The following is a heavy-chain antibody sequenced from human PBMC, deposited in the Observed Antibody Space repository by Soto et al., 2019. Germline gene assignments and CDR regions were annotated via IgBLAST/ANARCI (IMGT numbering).Heavy chain of an antibody. CDR2: IYPDDSDT. CDR3: ARGGADYYYDRTGYSQLDS. J-gene: IGHJ4*02. Sequence: GDAEQSSCEGCGENLSRSWSVWVRQKQGKGLECMGVIYPDDSDTIYSPSFQGQVTISADKSISTAYLQWSSLKASDTAMYYCARGGADYYYDRTGYSQLDSRGQGTLVTV. CDR1: GENLSRSW. D-gene: IGHD3-22*01. V-gene: IGHV5-51*01.